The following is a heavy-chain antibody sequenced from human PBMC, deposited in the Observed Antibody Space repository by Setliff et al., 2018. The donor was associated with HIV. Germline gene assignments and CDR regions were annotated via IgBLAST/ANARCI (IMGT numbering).Heavy chain of an antibody. Sequence: SLTCAVSGDSISSGSYYWSWIRQPAGEGLEWIGHIFTSGSTNYNPSLKSRVSISLDTSKNQFSLRLNSVTAADTAVYYCARQREVYGTVYYYYMDVWGKGTTVTVSS. D-gene: IGHD4-17*01. CDR3: ARQREVYGTVYYYYMDV. CDR1: GDSISSGSYY. V-gene: IGHV4-61*09. CDR2: IFTSGST. J-gene: IGHJ6*03.